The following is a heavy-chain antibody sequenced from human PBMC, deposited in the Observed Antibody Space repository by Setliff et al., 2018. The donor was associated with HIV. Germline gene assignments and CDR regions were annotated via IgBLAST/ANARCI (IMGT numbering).Heavy chain of an antibody. CDR3: ARAPRLVPAVSYFDY. CDR1: GGSISSGYYY. CDR2: IYYSGST. Sequence: PSETLSLTCTVSGGSISSGYYYWSWIRQPPGKGLEWIGYIYYSGSTYYNPSLKIRVTISVDTSKNQFSLKLTSVTAADTAVYFCARAPRLVPAVSYFDYWGQGTLVTVSS. D-gene: IGHD2-2*01. J-gene: IGHJ4*02. V-gene: IGHV4-30-4*08.